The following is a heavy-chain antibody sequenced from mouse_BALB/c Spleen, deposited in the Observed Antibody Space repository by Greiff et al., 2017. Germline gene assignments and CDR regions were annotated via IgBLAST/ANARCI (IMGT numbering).Heavy chain of an antibody. D-gene: IGHD2-2*01. J-gene: IGHJ1*01. CDR1: GYTFTSYW. V-gene: IGHV1S81*02. Sequence: QVQLQQPGAELVKPGASVKLSCKASGYTFTSYWMHWVKQRPGQGLEWIGEINPSNGRTNYNEKFKSKATLTVDKSSSTAYMQLSSLTSEDSAVYCCARYYGYDWYFDVWGAGTTVTVSS. CDR3: ARYYGYDWYFDV. CDR2: INPSNGRT.